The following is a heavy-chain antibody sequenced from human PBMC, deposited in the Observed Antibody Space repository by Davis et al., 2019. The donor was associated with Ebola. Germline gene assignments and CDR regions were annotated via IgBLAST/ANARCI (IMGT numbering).Heavy chain of an antibody. Sequence: ASVKVSCKVSGYILTALSIHWVRQAPGQGLEWMGWINPHNGNTNYAQNVQGRVIMTSDTATTTAYMEVGSLRSDDTAVYYCARAQFPTTSDHWGQGTLVTVSS. J-gene: IGHJ4*02. CDR3: ARAQFPTTSDH. D-gene: IGHD1-1*01. CDR1: GYILTALS. CDR2: INPHNGNT. V-gene: IGHV1-18*01.